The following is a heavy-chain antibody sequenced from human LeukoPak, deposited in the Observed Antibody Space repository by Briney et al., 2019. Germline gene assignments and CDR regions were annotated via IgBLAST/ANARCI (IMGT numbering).Heavy chain of an antibody. J-gene: IGHJ6*02. V-gene: IGHV1-3*01. D-gene: IGHD2-2*01. CDR3: AYVVPAAHYYYGMDV. CDR2: SLAGNGNT. Sequence: ASVKVSCKASGYTFASYAMHWVRQAPGQRLEWMGWSLAGNGNTKYSQRFQGRVTITRDTSARTAYMELSSLKSEDTAVYYCAYVVPAAHYYYGMDVWGQGTTVTVSS. CDR1: GYTFASYA.